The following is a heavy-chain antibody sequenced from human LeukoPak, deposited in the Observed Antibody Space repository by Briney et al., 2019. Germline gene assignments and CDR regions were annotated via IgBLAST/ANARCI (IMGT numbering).Heavy chain of an antibody. J-gene: IGHJ6*04. CDR2: ITGTSNSK. V-gene: IGHV3-48*01. Sequence: GGSLRLSCAASGFTFSTYTMNWVRQAPGKGLEWISSITGTSNSKQYADSVEGRVSISRDNVKNSMYLQMNSLRAEDTAVYYCAELGITMIGGVWGKGTTVTISS. CDR3: AELGITMIGGV. CDR1: GFTFSTYT. D-gene: IGHD3-10*02.